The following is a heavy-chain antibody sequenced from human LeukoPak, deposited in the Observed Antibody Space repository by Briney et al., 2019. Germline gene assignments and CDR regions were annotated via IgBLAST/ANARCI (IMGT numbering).Heavy chain of an antibody. D-gene: IGHD3-9*01. CDR2: IYYIGST. V-gene: IGHV4-59*01. CDR3: ARANDILTGYSPGDAFDI. CDR1: AGSISSYY. Sequence: PPETLSLTCTVSAGSISSYYWSWIRHPPGKGRGWVGYIYYIGSTNYNPSLKSRVTISVDTSKTQFSLKLSSVTAADTAVYYCARANDILTGYSPGDAFDIWGQGTMVTVSS. J-gene: IGHJ3*02.